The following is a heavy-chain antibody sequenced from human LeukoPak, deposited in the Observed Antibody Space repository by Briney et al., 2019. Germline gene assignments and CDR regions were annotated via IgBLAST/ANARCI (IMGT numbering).Heavy chain of an antibody. Sequence: SETLSLTCAVYGGSFSGYYWSWIRQPPGKGLEWIGEINHSGSTNYNPSLKSRVTISVDTSKNQFSLKLSSVTAADTAVYYCARGSGWGGYDYLDYWGQGTLVTVSS. D-gene: IGHD5-12*01. CDR3: ARGSGWGGYDYLDY. J-gene: IGHJ4*02. CDR1: GGSFSGYY. V-gene: IGHV4-34*01. CDR2: INHSGST.